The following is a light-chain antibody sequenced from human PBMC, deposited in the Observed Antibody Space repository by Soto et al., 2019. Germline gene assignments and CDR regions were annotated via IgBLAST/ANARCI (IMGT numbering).Light chain of an antibody. CDR3: QQGNSFPFT. V-gene: IGKV1D-12*01. J-gene: IGKJ3*01. Sequence: DIQMTQSPSSVSASVGDRVSITCRVSQGISNWLAWYQQKPGRAPKLLIYAASSLQSGVSSRFSGSGSGTDFTLTISSLQPEDFATYYCQQGNSFPFTFGPGTKVDI. CDR1: QGISNW. CDR2: AAS.